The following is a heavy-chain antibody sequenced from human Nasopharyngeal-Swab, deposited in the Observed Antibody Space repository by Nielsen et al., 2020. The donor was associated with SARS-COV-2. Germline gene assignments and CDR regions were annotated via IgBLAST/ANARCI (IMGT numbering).Heavy chain of an antibody. D-gene: IGHD3-16*01. V-gene: IGHV4-34*01. Sequence: SETLSLTCAVYGGSFSGYYWSWIRQPPGKGLEWIGEINHSGSTNYNPSLKSRVTISVDTSKNQFSLKLSSVTAADTAVYYCAREGGYDPLTDAFDIWGQGTMVTVSS. CDR3: AREGGYDPLTDAFDI. J-gene: IGHJ3*02. CDR1: GGSFSGYY. CDR2: INHSGST.